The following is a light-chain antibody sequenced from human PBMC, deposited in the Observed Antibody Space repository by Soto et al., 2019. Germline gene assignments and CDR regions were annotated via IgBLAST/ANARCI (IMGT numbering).Light chain of an antibody. J-gene: IGKJ5*01. V-gene: IGKV1-39*01. Sequence: DIQMTEAPASRSVSVGDRVTITCRASQSINNYLNWYLQRPGQAPKLLIRSASTLQRGVPSRFSGSGSRTESTLTSADLKPDDFGTYYCQQSLTMPVTFGHGTRLEIK. CDR2: SAS. CDR1: QSINNY. CDR3: QQSLTMPVT.